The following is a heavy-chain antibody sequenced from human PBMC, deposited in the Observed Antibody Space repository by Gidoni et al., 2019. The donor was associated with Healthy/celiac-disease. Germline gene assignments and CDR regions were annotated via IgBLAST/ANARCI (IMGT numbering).Heavy chain of an antibody. V-gene: IGHV1-46*03. CDR1: GSTFTSYY. J-gene: IGHJ3*02. CDR3: ARDMPFIGGANRADTDAFDI. D-gene: IGHD1-26*01. Sequence: QVQLVQSWAEVQQPGASVTVSCQASGSTFTSYYMHWVRQAPGQGLEWIGIINPSGGSKSYAQKFQGRVTMTRDTTKSTVYMELRSLGSEDTDVYYCARDMPFIGGANRADTDAFDIWGQGTMVTVSS. CDR2: INPSGGSK.